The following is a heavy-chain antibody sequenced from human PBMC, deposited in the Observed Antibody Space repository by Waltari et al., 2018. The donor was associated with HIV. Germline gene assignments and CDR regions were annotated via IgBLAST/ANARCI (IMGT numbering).Heavy chain of an antibody. CDR2: INPTTGTT. J-gene: IGHJ3*02. V-gene: IGHV1-46*01. Sequence: QVQLVQSGAEVREPGASVRLSCRASGYTFTSYYINWVRQAPGKGLEWIGIINPTTGTTNYGQNFQGRVTMTRDTSTSTVYMELRSLTSEDTAVYYCARDGPHIVVVTVRTTDGFDIWGQGTMVIVSS. CDR3: ARDGPHIVVVTVRTTDGFDI. CDR1: GYTFTSYY. D-gene: IGHD2-21*02.